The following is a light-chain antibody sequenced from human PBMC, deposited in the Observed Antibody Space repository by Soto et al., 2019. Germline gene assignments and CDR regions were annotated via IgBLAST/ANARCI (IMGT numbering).Light chain of an antibody. CDR3: QHTYSTPRT. CDR1: QSISYY. Sequence: DIPMTQSPSSLSASVGDRVTITCRASQSISYYLNWYQHKPGKAPKLLIYAASRLQSGVPSRFSGSGSGTDFSLTIGSLQPEDFATYYCQHTYSTPRTFGQWTKVEIK. CDR2: AAS. J-gene: IGKJ1*01. V-gene: IGKV1-39*01.